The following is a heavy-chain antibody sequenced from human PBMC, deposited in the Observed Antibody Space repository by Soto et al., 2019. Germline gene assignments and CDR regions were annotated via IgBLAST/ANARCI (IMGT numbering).Heavy chain of an antibody. CDR2: INGRSNYI. Sequence: EVQLVESGGGLVKPGGSLKLSCAAAGFTFSTYSMNWVRQAPGKGLEWVSSINGRSNYIYYADSVKGRFTISRDNAKNSLYLEMNSLRAEDTAVYYGVREECIVGATSAFDIWGQGTMVTVSS. CDR3: VREECIVGATSAFDI. J-gene: IGHJ3*02. CDR1: GFTFSTYS. V-gene: IGHV3-21*01. D-gene: IGHD1-26*01.